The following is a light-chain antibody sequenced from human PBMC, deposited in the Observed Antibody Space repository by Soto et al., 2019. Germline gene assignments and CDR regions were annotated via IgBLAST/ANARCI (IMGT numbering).Light chain of an antibody. J-gene: IGLJ1*01. Sequence: QSVLAQPASVSGSPGQSITISCTGTSSDVGGYNYVSRYQQHPGKAPKLMIYDVSNRPSGVSIRFSGSKSGNTASLTISGLQAEDEADYYCSSYTSSSTLYVFGTGTKVTVL. CDR2: DVS. V-gene: IGLV2-14*01. CDR1: SSDVGGYNY. CDR3: SSYTSSSTLYV.